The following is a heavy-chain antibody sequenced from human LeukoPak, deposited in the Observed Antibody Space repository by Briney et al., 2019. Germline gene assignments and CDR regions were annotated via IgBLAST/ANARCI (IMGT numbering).Heavy chain of an antibody. CDR2: IYASGTT. D-gene: IGHD2-21*01. CDR1: GGSFSSYY. J-gene: IGHJ4*02. CDR3: ARGPYCGGDCYFDD. V-gene: IGHV4-4*07. Sequence: KPSETLSLTCSVSGGSFSSYYWTWIRQPAGKGLEWIGRIYASGTTNYNPSLKSRVTMSVDTSKNQFSLKLSSVTAADTAVYYCARGPYCGGDCYFDDWGQGTLVTVSS.